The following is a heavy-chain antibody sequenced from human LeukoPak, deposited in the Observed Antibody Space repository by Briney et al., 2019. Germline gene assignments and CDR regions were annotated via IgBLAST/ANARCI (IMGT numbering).Heavy chain of an antibody. CDR1: GYTFTSYY. CDR3: ARDGEAGNLDY. J-gene: IGHJ4*02. Sequence: ASVKVSCKASGYTFTSYYMHWVRQAPGQGLEWMGIINPSGGSTSYAQKFQGRVTMTRDTSTSTVYMELSSLRSEDTAVYHCARDGEAGNLDYWGQGTLVTVSS. D-gene: IGHD6-13*01. CDR2: INPSGGST. V-gene: IGHV1-46*03.